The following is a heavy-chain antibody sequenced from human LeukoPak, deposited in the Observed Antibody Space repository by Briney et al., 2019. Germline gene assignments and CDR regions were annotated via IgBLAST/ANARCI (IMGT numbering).Heavy chain of an antibody. CDR2: ISSSSSYI. CDR1: GFTFSSYS. D-gene: IGHD6-19*01. J-gene: IGHJ4*02. V-gene: IGHV3-21*01. CDR3: SRGTGDPYSGGWVGYLDY. Sequence: GGSLRLSCAASGFTFSSYSMNWVRQAPGKGLEWVSSISSSSSYIYYADSVKGRFTISRDNAKNTLYPQMNSVRPEDTAVYYCSRGTGDPYSGGWVGYLDYWGQGTLVIVSS.